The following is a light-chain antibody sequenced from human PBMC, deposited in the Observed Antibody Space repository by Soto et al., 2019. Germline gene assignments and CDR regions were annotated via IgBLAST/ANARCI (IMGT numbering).Light chain of an antibody. J-gene: IGKJ1*01. Sequence: DIQMTQSPSTLSASVGDRVTITCRASQGISRWLAWYQQKPGRAPKLLIYEASILGSGVPSRFSGSGSGTEFTLTISSLQPSDFATYYCQQSNSKSWTFGQGTRVEIK. CDR1: QGISRW. CDR2: EAS. CDR3: QQSNSKSWT. V-gene: IGKV1-5*01.